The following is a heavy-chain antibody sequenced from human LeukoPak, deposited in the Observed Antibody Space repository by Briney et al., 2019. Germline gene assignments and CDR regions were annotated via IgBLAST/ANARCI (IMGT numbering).Heavy chain of an antibody. Sequence: ASVKVSCKTSGYSFILYGISWVRQAPGQGPECMGWISTSTGDTKYTQKFQGRVTMTRDTPTSTVYMELSSLRSEDTAVYYCARGVQSYYDILTGSLFHYWGQGTLVTVSS. V-gene: IGHV1-18*01. J-gene: IGHJ4*02. D-gene: IGHD3-9*01. CDR2: ISTSTGDT. CDR1: GYSFILYG. CDR3: ARGVQSYYDILTGSLFHY.